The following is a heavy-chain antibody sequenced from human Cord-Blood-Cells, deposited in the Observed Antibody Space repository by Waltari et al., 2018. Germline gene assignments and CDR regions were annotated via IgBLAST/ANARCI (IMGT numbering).Heavy chain of an antibody. V-gene: IGHV3-21*01. J-gene: IGHJ6*03. CDR3: ARDAGYYYYMDV. CDR2: ISSSSSYI. Sequence: EVQLVESGGGLVKPGGSLRLSCAASGFTFSSYSMNWVRQAPGKGLEWVSSISSSSSYIYDADSVKGRFTIARDNAKNSLYLQMNSLRAEDTAVYYCARDAGYYYYMDVWGKGTTVTVSS. CDR1: GFTFSSYS.